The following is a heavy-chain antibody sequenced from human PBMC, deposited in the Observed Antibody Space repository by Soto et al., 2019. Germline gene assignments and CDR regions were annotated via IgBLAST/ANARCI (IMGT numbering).Heavy chain of an antibody. D-gene: IGHD1-26*01. J-gene: IGHJ5*02. V-gene: IGHV1-69*09. CDR1: GVPFNSYG. CDR2: INPASQLR. Sequence: QVVLLQSGTEVKRPGSSVKVSCKASGVPFNSYGFAWVRQAPGRGLEWVGRINPASQLRNYEQSLQGRVTITADTSTTTAYMELRSLRSDDTAVYYCGRWISGSYSDWYDPWGQGTLVTVST. CDR3: GRWISGSYSDWYDP.